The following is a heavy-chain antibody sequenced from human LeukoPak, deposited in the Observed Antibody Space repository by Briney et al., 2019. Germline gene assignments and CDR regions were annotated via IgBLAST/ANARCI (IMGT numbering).Heavy chain of an antibody. Sequence: GSLRLSCAASGFTFSSYAMNWVRQAPGKGLEWVSAISGSGGNTYYADSVKGRFTISRDNSKNTLYLQMHSLRAEDTAVYYCAGRGSGSYFDYWGQGTLVTVSS. CDR2: ISGSGGNT. J-gene: IGHJ4*02. V-gene: IGHV3-23*01. CDR3: AGRGSGSYFDY. D-gene: IGHD3-10*01. CDR1: GFTFSSYA.